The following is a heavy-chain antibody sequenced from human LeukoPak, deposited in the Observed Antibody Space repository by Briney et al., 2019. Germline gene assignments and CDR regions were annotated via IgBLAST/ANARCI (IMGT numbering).Heavy chain of an antibody. CDR1: GFTFSGYE. V-gene: IGHV3-48*03. D-gene: IGHD3-22*01. Sequence: GGSLRLSCAASGFTFSGYEMSWVRQAPGKGLEWVSYISSSGSTIYYADSVKGGFTISRDNAKNSLYLQMNSLRAEDTAVYYCARESSGAGGAFDIWGQGTMVTVSS. J-gene: IGHJ3*02. CDR3: ARESSGAGGAFDI. CDR2: ISSSGSTI.